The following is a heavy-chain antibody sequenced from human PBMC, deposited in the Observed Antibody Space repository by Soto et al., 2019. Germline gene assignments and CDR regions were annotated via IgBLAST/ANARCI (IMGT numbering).Heavy chain of an antibody. CDR2: IDSDGSST. J-gene: IGHJ4*02. Sequence: PGGSLRLSCAASGFSFSGYWMHWVRQTPGKGLVWISRIDSDGSSTTYADSVKGRFTISRDNANNTLYLQMNSLSSDDTALYYCTRETVAGITGLDYWGPGTLVTVSS. CDR1: GFSFSGYW. D-gene: IGHD1-20*01. CDR3: TRETVAGITGLDY. V-gene: IGHV3-74*01.